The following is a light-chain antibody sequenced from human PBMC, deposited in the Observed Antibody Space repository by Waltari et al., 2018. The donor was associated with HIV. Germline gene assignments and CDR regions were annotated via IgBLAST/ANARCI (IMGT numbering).Light chain of an antibody. CDR3: QVWDMTSDHFV. CDR2: VDV. CDR1: NIGAKR. V-gene: IGLV3-21*03. J-gene: IGLJ1*01. Sequence: SYVLTQPTAVSVAPGKPARITCGGNNIGAKRGQWYRHRLGQAPALVVYVDVERPSGMSDRISGSNSGNTATLLITGAEVGDEAEYYCQVWDMTSDHFVFGPGTTVTVL.